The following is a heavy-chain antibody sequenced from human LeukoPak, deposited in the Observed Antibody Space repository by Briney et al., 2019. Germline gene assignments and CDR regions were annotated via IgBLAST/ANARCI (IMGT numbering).Heavy chain of an antibody. J-gene: IGHJ6*02. V-gene: IGHV3-74*01. CDR3: TRVQAGRSGLMDV. CDR1: GFSLSGYW. Sequence: GGSLRLSCAASGFSLSGYWMHWVRQAPGKGLVCVSRMSSAGSGTTYADSVKGRFTISRDNAKNTLYLQMNSLRAEDAALYYCTRVQAGRSGLMDVWGRGTTVTVS. D-gene: IGHD2-8*02. CDR2: MSSAGSGT.